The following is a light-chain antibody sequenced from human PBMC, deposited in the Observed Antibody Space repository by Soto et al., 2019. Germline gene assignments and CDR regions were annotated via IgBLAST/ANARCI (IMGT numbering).Light chain of an antibody. V-gene: IGKV3-20*01. CDR1: QSVSTNS. Sequence: EIVLTQSPGTLSLSPGERATLSCRASQSVSTNSLVWYQQKPGQAPRLLIYAASSRATGIPDRFSGSGSGTDFTLTISRLEPEDFAVYYCQQHPYGASPLFTFGPGTKVDIK. CDR2: AAS. CDR3: QQHPYGASPLFT. J-gene: IGKJ3*01.